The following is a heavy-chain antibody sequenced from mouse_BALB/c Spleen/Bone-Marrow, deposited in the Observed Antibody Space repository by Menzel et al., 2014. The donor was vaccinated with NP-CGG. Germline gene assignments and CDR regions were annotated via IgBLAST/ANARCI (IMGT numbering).Heavy chain of an antibody. CDR1: GFTFSSYT. V-gene: IGHV5-12-2*01. CDR3: ARRSAATYYFDY. D-gene: IGHD1-2*01. Sequence: EVKVEESGGGLVQPGGSLKPSCAASGFTFSSYTMSWVRQTPEKRLEWVAYISNGGGSTYYPDTVKGRFTISRDNAKNTLYLQMSSLKSEDTAMYYCARRSAATYYFDYWGQGTTLTVSS. J-gene: IGHJ2*01. CDR2: ISNGGGST.